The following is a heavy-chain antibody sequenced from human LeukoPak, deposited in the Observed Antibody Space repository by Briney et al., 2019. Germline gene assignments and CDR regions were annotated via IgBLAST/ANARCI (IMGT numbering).Heavy chain of an antibody. V-gene: IGHV3-30*18. CDR2: ISYDGSNK. D-gene: IGHD3-16*02. CDR3: AKDRLFGGVIPKGGSFDY. J-gene: IGHJ4*02. Sequence: GGSLRLSCAASGFTFSSYGMHWVRQAPGKGLEWVAVISYDGSNKYSADSMKGRFTISRDNSKNTLYLQMNSLRVEDTAVYYCAKDRLFGGVIPKGGSFDYWGQGTLVTVSS. CDR1: GFTFSSYG.